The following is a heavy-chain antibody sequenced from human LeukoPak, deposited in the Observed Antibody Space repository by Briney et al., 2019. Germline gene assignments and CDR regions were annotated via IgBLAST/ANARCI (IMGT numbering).Heavy chain of an antibody. CDR3: ARNDLDYGGNNWFDP. CDR2: IYHSGST. V-gene: IGHV4-30-2*01. D-gene: IGHD4-23*01. CDR1: GGSISSGGYY. Sequence: SSETLSLTCTVSGGSISSGGYYWSWIRQPPGKGLEWIGYIYHSGSTYYNPSLKSRVTISVDRSKNQFSLKLSSVTAADTAVYYCARNDLDYGGNNWFDPWGQGTLVTVSS. J-gene: IGHJ5*02.